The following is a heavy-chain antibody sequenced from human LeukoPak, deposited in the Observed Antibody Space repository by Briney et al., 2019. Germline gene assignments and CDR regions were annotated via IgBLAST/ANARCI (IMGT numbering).Heavy chain of an antibody. CDR3: ARDPMYSSSSRSSDY. V-gene: IGHV3-21*01. D-gene: IGHD6-6*01. CDR2: ISSSSSYI. CDR1: GFTFSSYS. Sequence: GGSLRLSCAASGFTFSSYSMNWVRQAPGKGLEWVSSISSSSSYIYYADSVKGRFTISRDNAKNSLYLQMNSLRAEDTAVYYCARDPMYSSSSRSSDYWGQGTLVTVSS. J-gene: IGHJ4*02.